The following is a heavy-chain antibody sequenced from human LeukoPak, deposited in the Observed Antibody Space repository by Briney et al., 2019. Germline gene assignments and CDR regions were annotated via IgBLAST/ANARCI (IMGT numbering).Heavy chain of an antibody. J-gene: IGHJ4*02. CDR3: ASGGRLANLPFDY. CDR2: IIPGDSDT. V-gene: IGHV5-51*01. CDR1: GYSFTSYW. Sequence: GESLKISSRAAGYSFTSYWIGCVRRMPGKDMQWMGIIIPGDSDTTYSPSFQGQVTISADKSISTAYRQWSSLKASDTAMYYCASGGRLANLPFDYWGQGTLVTVSS. D-gene: IGHD3-16*01.